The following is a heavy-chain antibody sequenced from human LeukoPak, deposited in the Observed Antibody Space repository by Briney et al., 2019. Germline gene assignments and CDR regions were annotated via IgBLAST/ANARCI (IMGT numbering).Heavy chain of an antibody. D-gene: IGHD6-13*01. Sequence: GGSLRLSCAASGFTFSSYWMHWVRQAPGMGLEWVANIKQDGSEKYYVDSVKGRFTISRDNAKNSLYLQMNSLRAEDTAVYYCARDPRYSSSWYYFDYWGQGTLVTVSS. CDR2: IKQDGSEK. V-gene: IGHV3-7*01. CDR3: ARDPRYSSSWYYFDY. J-gene: IGHJ4*02. CDR1: GFTFSSYW.